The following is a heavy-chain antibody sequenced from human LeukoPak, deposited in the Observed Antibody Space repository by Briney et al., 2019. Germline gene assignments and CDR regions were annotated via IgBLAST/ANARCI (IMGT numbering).Heavy chain of an antibody. CDR1: GFTFSSYA. J-gene: IGHJ4*02. CDR3: AKETSSSFDY. CDR2: ISNGGST. Sequence: GGSLRLSCAASGFTFSSYAMNWVRQAPGKGLEWVSGISNGGSTYYADSVKGRFTISRDYFQNTLYLQMNSLRAEDTAVYYCAKETSSSFDYWGQRTLVTVSS. V-gene: IGHV3-23*01. D-gene: IGHD6-6*01.